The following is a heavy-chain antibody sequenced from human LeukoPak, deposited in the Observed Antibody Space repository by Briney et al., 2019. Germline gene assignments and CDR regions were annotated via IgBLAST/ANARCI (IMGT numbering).Heavy chain of an antibody. CDR1: GGTFSSYA. Sequence: ASVKVSCKASGGTFSSYAISWVRQAPGQGLEWMGGIIPIFGTANYAQKFQGRVTITADESTSTAYMELSSLRSEDTAVYYCARSVQAGADWGNFDHWGQGTLITVSS. V-gene: IGHV1-69*13. CDR2: IIPIFGTA. D-gene: IGHD3-16*01. J-gene: IGHJ4*02. CDR3: ARSVQAGADWGNFDH.